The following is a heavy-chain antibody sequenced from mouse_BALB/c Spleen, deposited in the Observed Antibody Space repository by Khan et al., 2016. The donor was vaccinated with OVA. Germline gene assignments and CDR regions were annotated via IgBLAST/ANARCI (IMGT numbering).Heavy chain of an antibody. J-gene: IGHJ3*01. V-gene: IGHV1-77*01. CDR3: TREWAAWFPY. CDR2: IYPGSDNT. Sequence: QVQLQQSGAELARPGASVKLSCKASGYIFTDYNINWMRQRTGQGLEWIGEIYPGSDNTYYNERFKGKATLTVDKSSSTAYMHLSSLTFEDSAVDFCTREWAAWFPYWGQGTLVTVSA. CDR1: GYIFTDYN.